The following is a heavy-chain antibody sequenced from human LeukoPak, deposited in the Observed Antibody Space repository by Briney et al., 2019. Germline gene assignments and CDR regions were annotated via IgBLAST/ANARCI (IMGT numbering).Heavy chain of an antibody. D-gene: IGHD4-17*01. Sequence: GGSLRLSCAASGFSFISYGMHWVRQAPGKGPEWVGVISDDGRNKKYADSVKGRFTISRDNSKDTLYLQMNSLRDEDTAVYYCAKRPSDYGDYVTYFDYWGQGTLVTVSS. CDR3: AKRPSDYGDYVTYFDY. CDR2: ISDDGRNK. CDR1: GFSFISYG. J-gene: IGHJ4*02. V-gene: IGHV3-30*18.